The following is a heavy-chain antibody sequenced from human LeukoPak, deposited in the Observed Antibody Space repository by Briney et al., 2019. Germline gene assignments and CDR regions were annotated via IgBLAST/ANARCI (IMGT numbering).Heavy chain of an antibody. CDR2: TNPDGNEK. D-gene: IGHD6-13*01. CDR3: TRRPYSSRWYYFDY. V-gene: IGHV3-7*01. J-gene: IGHJ4*02. Sequence: ASVKVSCKASGYTFSSYAMHWVRQAPGKGLEWVASTNPDGNEKYYADSVKGRFSIFRDNAYSILYLQMSSLRVEDTAVYYCTRRPYSSRWYYFDYWGQGTLVTVSS. CDR1: GYTFSSYA.